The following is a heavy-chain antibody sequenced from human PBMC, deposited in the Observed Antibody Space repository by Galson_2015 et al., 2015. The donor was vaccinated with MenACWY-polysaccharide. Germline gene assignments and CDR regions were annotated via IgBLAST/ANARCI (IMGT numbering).Heavy chain of an antibody. V-gene: IGHV3-9*01. Sequence: SLRLSCAASGFTFDEYAMHWVRQAPGKGLEWVSGTSWNSDNIGYANSVRGRFTISRDYAKNSLDLEMNSLRVEDTAFYYCAKGAQRGYDHYFDHWGQGILVTVSS. CDR2: TSWNSDNI. CDR3: AKGAQRGYDHYFDH. J-gene: IGHJ4*02. D-gene: IGHD5-12*01. CDR1: GFTFDEYA.